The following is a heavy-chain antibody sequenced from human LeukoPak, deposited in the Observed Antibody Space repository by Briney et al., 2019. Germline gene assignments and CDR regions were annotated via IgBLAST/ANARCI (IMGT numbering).Heavy chain of an antibody. CDR3: ARGLRFSLSTFYYGMDV. V-gene: IGHV4-31*03. D-gene: IGHD4-17*01. J-gene: IGHJ6*04. Sequence: SQTLSLICTVSGGSISSGGYYWSWIRQHPGKGLEWIGYIYYSGSTYYNPSLKSRVTISVDTSKNQFSLKLSSVTAADTAVYYCARGLRFSLSTFYYGMDVWGKGTTVTVSS. CDR2: IYYSGST. CDR1: GGSISSGGYY.